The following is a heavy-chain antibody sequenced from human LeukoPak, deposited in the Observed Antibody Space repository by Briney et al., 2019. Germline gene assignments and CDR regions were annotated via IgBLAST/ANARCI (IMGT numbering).Heavy chain of an antibody. CDR1: GFTLSSYG. J-gene: IGHJ4*02. V-gene: IGHV3-30*03. CDR2: ISYDGSNK. Sequence: GGSLRLSCAASGFTLSSYGMHWVRQAPGKGLEWVAVISYDGSNKYYADSVKGRFTISRDNSKNTLYLQMNSLGTEDTAVYYCARDRVEIVVAGTVDCWGQGTLVTVSS. CDR3: ARDRVEIVVAGTVDC. D-gene: IGHD6-19*01.